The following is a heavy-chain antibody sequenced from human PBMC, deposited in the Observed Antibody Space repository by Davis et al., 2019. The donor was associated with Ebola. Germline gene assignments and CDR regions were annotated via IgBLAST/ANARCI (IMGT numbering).Heavy chain of an antibody. CDR2: ISYDGSNK. D-gene: IGHD1-26*01. CDR3: AREEVGATESLYYYYGMDV. J-gene: IGHJ6*02. V-gene: IGHV3-30-3*01. CDR1: GFTFSSYA. Sequence: GESLKISCAASGFTFSSYAMHWVRQAPGKGLEWVAVISYDGSNKYYADSVKGRFTISRDNSKNTLYLQMNSLRAEDTAVYYCAREEVGATESLYYYYGMDVWGQGTTVTVSS.